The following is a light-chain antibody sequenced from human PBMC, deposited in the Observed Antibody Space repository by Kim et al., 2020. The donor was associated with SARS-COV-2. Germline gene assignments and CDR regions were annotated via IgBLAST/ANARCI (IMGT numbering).Light chain of an antibody. J-gene: IGKJ2*03. V-gene: IGKV3-11*01. CDR2: DAS. Sequence: EIVLTQSPATLSLSPGERATLSCRASQSVSSYLAWYQQKPGQAPRLLIYDASNRATGIPARFSGSGSGTDFTLTISSLESEDFAVYYCQQRRNWPSFGQGTKLEI. CDR3: QQRRNWPS. CDR1: QSVSSY.